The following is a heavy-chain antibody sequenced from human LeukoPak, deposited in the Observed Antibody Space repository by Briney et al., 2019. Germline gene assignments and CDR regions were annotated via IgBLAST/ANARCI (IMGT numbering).Heavy chain of an antibody. Sequence: GGSLILSCAASGFTVSSNCMTWVRQAPGKGLEWVSLIYSGGTTCYADSVKGRFTISRDNSKNTLFLQMSSLRAEDTAVYYCARDDTVRGGGAFDIWGQGTMVTVSS. CDR3: ARDDTVRGGGAFDI. D-gene: IGHD3-10*01. CDR2: IYSGGTT. J-gene: IGHJ3*02. V-gene: IGHV3-66*01. CDR1: GFTVSSNC.